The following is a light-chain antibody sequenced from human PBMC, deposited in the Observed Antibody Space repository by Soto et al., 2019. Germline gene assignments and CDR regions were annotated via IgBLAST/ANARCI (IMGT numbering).Light chain of an antibody. Sequence: EIVLTQSPATLSLSPGERATLSCRASPSVTNFLAWYQQKPGQAPRLLIYGASSRATGIPDRFSGSGSGTDFTLSVSRLEPEDFAVYYCHLYGSSRLTFGGGTKVEIK. CDR3: HLYGSSRLT. CDR2: GAS. J-gene: IGKJ4*01. V-gene: IGKV3-20*01. CDR1: PSVTNF.